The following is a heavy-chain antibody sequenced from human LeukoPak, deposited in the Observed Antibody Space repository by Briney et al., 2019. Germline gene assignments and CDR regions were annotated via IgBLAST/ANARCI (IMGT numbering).Heavy chain of an antibody. CDR3: ARGRSGATRFDP. CDR2: IYYSGST. Sequence: SQTLSLTCTVSGGSISRGGYYWSWIRQHPGKGLEWIGYIYYSGSTYYNPSLKSRVTISVDTSKNQFSLKLSSVTAADTAVYYCARGRSGATRFDPWGQGTLVTVSS. D-gene: IGHD1-26*01. V-gene: IGHV4-31*03. CDR1: GGSISRGGYY. J-gene: IGHJ5*02.